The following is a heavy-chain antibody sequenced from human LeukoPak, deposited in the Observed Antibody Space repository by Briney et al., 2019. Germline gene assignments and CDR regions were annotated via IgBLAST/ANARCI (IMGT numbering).Heavy chain of an antibody. CDR1: GGTFSSYA. J-gene: IGHJ4*02. D-gene: IGHD3-22*01. V-gene: IGHV1-69*04. CDR3: ARDESGYYDSRNDY. Sequence: SVKVSCKASGGTFSSYAISWVRQAPGQGLEWMGRIIPILGIANYAQKFQGRVTITADKSTSTAYMELSGLRSEDTAVYYCARDESGYYDSRNDYWGQGTLVTVSS. CDR2: IIPILGIA.